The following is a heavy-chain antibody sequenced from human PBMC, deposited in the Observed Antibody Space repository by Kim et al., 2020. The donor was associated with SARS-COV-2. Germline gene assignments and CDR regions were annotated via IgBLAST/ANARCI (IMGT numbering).Heavy chain of an antibody. J-gene: IGHJ6*02. D-gene: IGHD3-10*01. Sequence: GGSLRLSCAASGFTVSSNYMSWVRQAPGKGLEWVSVIYSGGSTYYADSVKGRFTISRDNSKNTLYLQMNSLRAEDTAVYYCARDRLFPGAATQGRLHYYGMDVWGQGTTVTVSS. CDR3: ARDRLFPGAATQGRLHYYGMDV. CDR1: GFTVSSNY. V-gene: IGHV3-53*01. CDR2: IYSGGST.